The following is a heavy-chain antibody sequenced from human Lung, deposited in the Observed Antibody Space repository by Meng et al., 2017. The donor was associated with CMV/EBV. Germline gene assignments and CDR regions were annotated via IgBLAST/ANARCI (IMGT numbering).Heavy chain of an antibody. J-gene: IGHJ4*02. D-gene: IGHD3-10*01. CDR1: GVSISSGDYY. CDR3: ARETHGSGSYYDY. CDR2: IYYSGST. V-gene: IGHV4-30-4*01. Sequence: VSGVSISSGDYYWGWIRPPPGKGLGWIGYIYYSGSTYYNPSLKSRVTISVDTSKNQFSLKLSSVTAADTAVYYCARETHGSGSYYDYWGQGTLVTVS.